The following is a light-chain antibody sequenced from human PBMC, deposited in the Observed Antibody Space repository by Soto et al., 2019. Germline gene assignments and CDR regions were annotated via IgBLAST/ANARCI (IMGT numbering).Light chain of an antibody. CDR3: QTWGTGIQV. V-gene: IGLV4-69*01. CDR1: SGHISYA. Sequence: QLVLTQSPSASAYLGASVELTCTLSSGHISYAIAWHQQQPEKGPRYLMKLNSDGSHSKGDGIPDRFSGSSSGAERYLTISSLQSEDEADYYCQTWGTGIQVFGGGTKVTVL. J-gene: IGLJ2*01. CDR2: LNSDGSH.